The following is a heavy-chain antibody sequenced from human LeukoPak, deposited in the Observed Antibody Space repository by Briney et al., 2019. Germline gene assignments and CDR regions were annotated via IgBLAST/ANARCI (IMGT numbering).Heavy chain of an antibody. D-gene: IGHD3-3*01. J-gene: IGHJ4*02. CDR2: ISGSGGST. CDR1: GFTVSSNY. V-gene: IGHV3-23*01. Sequence: PGGSLRLSCAASGFTVSSNYMSWVRQAPGKGLEWVSAISGSGGSTYYADSVKGRFTISRDNSKNTLYLQMNSLRAEDTAVYYCAKDSSITILGVVIGPPDYWGQGTLVTVSS. CDR3: AKDSSITILGVVIGPPDY.